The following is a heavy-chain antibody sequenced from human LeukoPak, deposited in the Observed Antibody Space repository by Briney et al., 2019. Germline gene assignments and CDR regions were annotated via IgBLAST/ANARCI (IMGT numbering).Heavy chain of an antibody. J-gene: IGHJ4*02. Sequence: GGSLRLSCAASGFTFSNYWMHWVRQAPGKGLVWVSGINKDGGITDYADSVKGRFTISRDNAKNTLYLQMNSLRVEDTAVYYCVRLLDLDFWGQGTLVTVSS. CDR2: INKDGGIT. V-gene: IGHV3-74*01. CDR3: VRLLDLDF. CDR1: GFTFSNYW. D-gene: IGHD3-3*01.